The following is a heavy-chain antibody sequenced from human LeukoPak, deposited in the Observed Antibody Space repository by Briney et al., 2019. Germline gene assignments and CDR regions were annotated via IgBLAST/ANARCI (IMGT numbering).Heavy chain of an antibody. D-gene: IGHD3-22*01. CDR3: ARRCYDSSGYYLDY. CDR2: IYHSGST. V-gene: IGHV4-38-2*02. CDR1: GYSISSGYY. J-gene: IGHJ4*02. Sequence: SETLSLTCTVSGYSISSGYYWGWIRQPPGKGLEWIGSIYHSGSTYYNPSLKSRVTISVDTSKNQFSLKLSSVTAADTAVYYCARRCYDSSGYYLDYWGQGTLVTVSS.